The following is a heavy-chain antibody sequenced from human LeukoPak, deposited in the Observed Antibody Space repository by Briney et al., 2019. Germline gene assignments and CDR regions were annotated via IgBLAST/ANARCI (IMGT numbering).Heavy chain of an antibody. CDR2: IIPIFGTA. Sequence: ASVKVSCKASGGTFSSCAINWVRQAPGQGREWVGRIIPIFGTANYAQKFQGRVTITTDESTSTAYMELSSLRSEDTAVYYCARGVSGYQGYYYMDVWGKGTTVTVSS. J-gene: IGHJ6*03. V-gene: IGHV1-69*05. D-gene: IGHD3-22*01. CDR3: ARGVSGYQGYYYMDV. CDR1: GGTFSSCA.